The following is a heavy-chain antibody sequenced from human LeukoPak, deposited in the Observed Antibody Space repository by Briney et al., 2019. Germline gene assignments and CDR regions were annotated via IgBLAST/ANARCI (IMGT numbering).Heavy chain of an antibody. V-gene: IGHV1-46*01. J-gene: IGHJ4*02. Sequence: ASVKVSFKASGYTFTSYYMHWVRQAPGQGLEWMGIINPSGGSTSYAQKFQGRVTMTRDTSTSTVYMELSSLRSEDTAVYYCARAIAPWNYGDYWGQGTLVTVSS. CDR1: GYTFTSYY. CDR2: INPSGGST. CDR3: ARAIAPWNYGDY. D-gene: IGHD1-7*01.